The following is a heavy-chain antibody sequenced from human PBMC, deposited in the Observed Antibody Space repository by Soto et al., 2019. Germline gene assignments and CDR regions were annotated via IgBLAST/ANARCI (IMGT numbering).Heavy chain of an antibody. D-gene: IGHD2-15*01. CDR1: GGSISSGGYY. V-gene: IGHV4-31*03. CDR3: ARDPEPQYCSGGSCYRGSAFDI. J-gene: IGHJ3*02. CDR2: IYYSGST. Sequence: SETLSLTCTVSGGSISSGGYYWSWIRQHPGKGLEWIGYIYYSGSTYYNPSLKSRVTISVDTSKNQFSLKLSSVTAADTAVYYCARDPEPQYCSGGSCYRGSAFDIWGQGTMVTVS.